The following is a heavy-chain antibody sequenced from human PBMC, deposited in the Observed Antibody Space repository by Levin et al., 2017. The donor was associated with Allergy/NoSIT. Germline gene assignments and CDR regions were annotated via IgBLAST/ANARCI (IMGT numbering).Heavy chain of an antibody. CDR2: IIPIFGTA. Sequence: KISCKASGGTFSSYAISWVRQAPGQGLEWMGGIIPIFGTANYAQKFQGRVTITADESTSTAYMELSSLRSEDTAVYYCARHSSGWYEANNWFDPWGQGTLVTVSS. D-gene: IGHD6-19*01. CDR1: GGTFSSYA. V-gene: IGHV1-69*01. CDR3: ARHSSGWYEANNWFDP. J-gene: IGHJ5*02.